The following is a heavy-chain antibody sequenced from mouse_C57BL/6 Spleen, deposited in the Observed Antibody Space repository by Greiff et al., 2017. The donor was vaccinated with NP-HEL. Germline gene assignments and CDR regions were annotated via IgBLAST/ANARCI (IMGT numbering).Heavy chain of an antibody. CDR2: INPGSGGT. V-gene: IGHV1-54*01. CDR1: GYAFTNYL. CDR3: ARSYYYGSSFDY. J-gene: IGHJ2*01. Sequence: VQLQQSGAELVRPGTSVKVSCKASGYAFTNYLIEWVKQRPGQGLEWIGVINPGSGGTKYNEKFKGQATLTVDKSSSTTYMQLSSLTSEDSAVYFCARSYYYGSSFDYWGQGTTLTVSS. D-gene: IGHD1-1*01.